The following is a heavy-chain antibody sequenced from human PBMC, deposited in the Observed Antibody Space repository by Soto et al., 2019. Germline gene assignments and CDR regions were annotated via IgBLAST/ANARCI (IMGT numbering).Heavy chain of an antibody. CDR3: ASYCISTSCYALFDY. CDR1: GFTFSSCA. CDR2: IIDSGAST. D-gene: IGHD2-2*01. J-gene: IGHJ4*02. Sequence: GGSLRLSCAASGFTFSSCAMGWVRQAPGKGLEWVSDIIDSGASTYYADSVKGRFTISRDNSKSTLYLQMNSLRDEDTAVYYCASYCISTSCYALFDYWGQGTLVTVSS. V-gene: IGHV3-23*01.